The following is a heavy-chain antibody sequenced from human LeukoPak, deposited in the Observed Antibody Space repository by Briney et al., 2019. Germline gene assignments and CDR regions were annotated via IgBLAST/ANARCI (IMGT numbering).Heavy chain of an antibody. V-gene: IGHV3-23*01. J-gene: IGHJ5*02. CDR3: AKAGSNPPNNWFGP. D-gene: IGHD3-10*01. CDR2: ISGSGGST. Sequence: RGSLRLSCAASRFTFSNYAMSWVRQAPGKGLEWVSGISGSGGSTFYADSVKGRFAISRDNSKNTLYLQMNSLRAEDTAIYYWAKAGSNPPNNWFGPWGQGTLVTVSS. CDR1: RFTFSNYA.